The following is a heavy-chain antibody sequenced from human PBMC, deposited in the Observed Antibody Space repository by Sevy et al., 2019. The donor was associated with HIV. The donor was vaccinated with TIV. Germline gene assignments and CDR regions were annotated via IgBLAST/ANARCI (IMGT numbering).Heavy chain of an antibody. D-gene: IGHD1-26*01. V-gene: IGHV3-21*01. Sequence: GWSLRLSCAASGFTFSSYSMNWVRQAPGKGLEWVSSISSSSSYIYYADSVKGRFTISRDNAKNSLYLQMNSLRAEDTAVYYCARDEWELLKGAFDIWGQGTMVTVSS. CDR3: ARDEWELLKGAFDI. CDR1: GFTFSSYS. J-gene: IGHJ3*02. CDR2: ISSSSSYI.